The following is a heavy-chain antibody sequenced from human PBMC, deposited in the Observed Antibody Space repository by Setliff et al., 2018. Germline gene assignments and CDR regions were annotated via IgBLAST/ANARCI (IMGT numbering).Heavy chain of an antibody. Sequence: SETLSLTCRVYGESFSNNYWSWIRQSPGKGLEWIGDMHQSGRINFNPSLKSRVTMSADPSKNQFSLKVTSVTAADTAVYYCAREGPESDSSGYMDVWGQGTTVTVSS. CDR3: AREGPESDSSGYMDV. V-gene: IGHV4-34*01. J-gene: IGHJ6*03. CDR2: MHQSGRI. CDR1: GESFSNNY. D-gene: IGHD3-22*01.